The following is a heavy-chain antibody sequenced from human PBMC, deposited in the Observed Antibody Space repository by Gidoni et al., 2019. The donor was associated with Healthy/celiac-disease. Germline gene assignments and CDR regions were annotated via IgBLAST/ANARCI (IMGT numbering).Heavy chain of an antibody. V-gene: IGHV1-58*01. CDR2: IVVGSGNT. Sequence: QMQLVQSGPEVQKPGTSVKVSCKASGFTFTSSAVQWVRQARGQRLEWIGWIVVGSGNTNYAQKFQERVTITRDMSTSTAYMELSSLRSEDTAVYYCAADSGDYAGSFDYWGQGTLVTVSS. CDR3: AADSGDYAGSFDY. D-gene: IGHD4-17*01. J-gene: IGHJ4*02. CDR1: GFTFTSSA.